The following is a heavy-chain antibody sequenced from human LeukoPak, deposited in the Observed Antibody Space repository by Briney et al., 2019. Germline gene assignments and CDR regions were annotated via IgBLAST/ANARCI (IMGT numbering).Heavy chain of an antibody. D-gene: IGHD1-26*01. J-gene: IGHJ6*03. CDR1: GFTFSSYG. CDR3: AKGTGSYLYYYYYYMDV. Sequence: GGSLRLSCAASGFTFSSYGMHWVRQAPGKGLEWVAVISYDGSNKYYADSVKGRSTISRDNSKNTLYLQMNSLRAEDTAVYYCAKGTGSYLYYYYYYMDVWGKGTTVTVSS. CDR2: ISYDGSNK. V-gene: IGHV3-30*18.